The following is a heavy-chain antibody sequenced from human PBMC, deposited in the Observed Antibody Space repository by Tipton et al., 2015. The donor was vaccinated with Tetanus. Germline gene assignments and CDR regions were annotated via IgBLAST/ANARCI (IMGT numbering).Heavy chain of an antibody. CDR2: IYNSGST. Sequence: TLSLTCTASGDSISSGDYYWSWIRQPPGKGLEWIGYIYNSGSTYYNPSLKSRITISVDTSKIQFSLNLSSVTAADTAVYYCAREGYYFDGSSYYYYFASWGQGTLVPVSS. CDR3: AREGYYFDGSSYYYYFAS. J-gene: IGHJ4*02. CDR1: GDSISSGDYY. D-gene: IGHD3-22*01. V-gene: IGHV4-30-4*01.